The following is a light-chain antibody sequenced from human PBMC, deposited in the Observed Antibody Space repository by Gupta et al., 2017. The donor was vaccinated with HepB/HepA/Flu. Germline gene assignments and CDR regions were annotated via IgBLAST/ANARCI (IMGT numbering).Light chain of an antibody. CDR2: DAS. Sequence: DIQMTHSPPSLSASVGDRVTITCQASQDISNSLDWYQQKPGKAPKLLIYDASNVETGVPSRFSGSGSGTDFTFTISSLQPEDFATYYCQQYDNLPLAFGRGTKVEIK. J-gene: IGKJ4*01. CDR3: QQYDNLPLA. V-gene: IGKV1-33*01. CDR1: QDISNS.